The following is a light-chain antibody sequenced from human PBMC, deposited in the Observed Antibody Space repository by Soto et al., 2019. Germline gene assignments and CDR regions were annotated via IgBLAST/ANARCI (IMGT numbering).Light chain of an antibody. CDR2: EGN. V-gene: IGLV2-23*01. CDR3: CSYAGGGTWV. Sequence: QSALTQPASMSGSPGQSITISCTGTNNDVGSYNLVSWYQQHPGKAPKLIIYEGNKRPSGISNRFSGSKSGSTASLTISGRQAEDESDYCCCSYAGGGTWVFGGGAELTVL. J-gene: IGLJ3*02. CDR1: NNDVGSYNL.